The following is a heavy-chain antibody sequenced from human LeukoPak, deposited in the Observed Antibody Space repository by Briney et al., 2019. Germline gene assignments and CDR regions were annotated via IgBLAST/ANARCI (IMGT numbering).Heavy chain of an antibody. D-gene: IGHD1-26*01. Sequence: GGSLRLSCAASGFTFSTYDMHWVRQVTGKGLEWVSAIGAGEDTYYLGSVKGRFTISRENAKNVLYLQMSSLRVEDTAVYYCAKGARRGGSGSSYFDYWGQGTLVTVSS. CDR2: IGAGEDT. CDR3: AKGARRGGSGSSYFDY. CDR1: GFTFSTYD. J-gene: IGHJ4*02. V-gene: IGHV3-13*04.